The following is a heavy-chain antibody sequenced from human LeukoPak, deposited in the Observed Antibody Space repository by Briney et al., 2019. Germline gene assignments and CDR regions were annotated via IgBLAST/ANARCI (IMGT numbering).Heavy chain of an antibody. CDR1: GGTFISYA. Sequence: SVKVSCKASGGTFISYAISWVRRAPGQGLEWMGRIIPILGIANYAQKFQGRVTITSDKSTSTAYMELSCLRSERTAVYYCARDSAPNCYDSSGPYGDWGQGTLVTVSS. D-gene: IGHD3-22*01. V-gene: IGHV1-69*04. CDR3: ARDSAPNCYDSSGPYGD. CDR2: IIPILGIA. J-gene: IGHJ4*02.